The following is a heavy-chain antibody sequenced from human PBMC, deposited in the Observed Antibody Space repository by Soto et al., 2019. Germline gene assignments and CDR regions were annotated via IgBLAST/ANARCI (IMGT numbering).Heavy chain of an antibody. Sequence: PGGSLRLSCAASGFTFSSYGMHWVRQAPGKGLEWVAVISYDGSNKYYADSVKGRFTISRDNSKNTLYLQMNSLRAEDTAVYYCAKIILTGYSPSGWGQGTLVTVSS. CDR2: ISYDGSNK. J-gene: IGHJ4*02. CDR3: AKIILTGYSPSG. CDR1: GFTFSSYG. D-gene: IGHD3-9*01. V-gene: IGHV3-30*18.